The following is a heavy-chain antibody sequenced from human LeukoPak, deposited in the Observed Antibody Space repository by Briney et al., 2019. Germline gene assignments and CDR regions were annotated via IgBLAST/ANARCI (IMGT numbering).Heavy chain of an antibody. J-gene: IGHJ4*02. CDR1: GFTFSSYT. Sequence: GGSLRLSCAASGFTFSSYTMNWVRQAPGKGLEWVSSISSTSSYIYYADSVKGRFTISRDNAQNSLYLQMNSLRAEDTAVYYCARAHYYDSSGYYPYYFDYWGLGTLVTVSS. CDR2: ISSTSSYI. CDR3: ARAHYYDSSGYYPYYFDY. V-gene: IGHV3-21*01. D-gene: IGHD3-22*01.